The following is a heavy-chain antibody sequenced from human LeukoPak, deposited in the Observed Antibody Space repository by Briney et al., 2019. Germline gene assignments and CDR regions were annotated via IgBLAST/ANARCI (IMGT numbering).Heavy chain of an antibody. V-gene: IGHV3-7*02. CDR1: GFTFSRYW. CDR3: AKHQLVGDWYFDL. Sequence: GGSLRLSCAASGFTFSRYWVSWVRQAPGKGLEWVANIKQDGAEKYYVDSVKGRFTISRDNAKKSLYLQMNSLRAEDTAVYYCAKHQLVGDWYFDLWGRGTLVTVSS. D-gene: IGHD6-13*01. J-gene: IGHJ2*01. CDR2: IKQDGAEK.